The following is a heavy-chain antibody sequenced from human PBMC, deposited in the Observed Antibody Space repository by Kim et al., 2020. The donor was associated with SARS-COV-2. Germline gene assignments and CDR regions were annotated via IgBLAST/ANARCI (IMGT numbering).Heavy chain of an antibody. D-gene: IGHD6-6*01. Sequence: ADSVKGRFTISRDNSKITLYLQMNSLRAEDTAVYYCAKDRGIAARGPLGYWGQGTLVTVSS. CDR3: AKDRGIAARGPLGY. V-gene: IGHV3-30*02. J-gene: IGHJ4*02.